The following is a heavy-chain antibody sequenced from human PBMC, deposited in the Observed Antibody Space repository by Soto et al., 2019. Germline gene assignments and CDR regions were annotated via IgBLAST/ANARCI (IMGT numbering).Heavy chain of an antibody. V-gene: IGHV3-21*01. CDR2: ISSSSSYI. CDR3: ARILSDSSSPVDV. CDR1: GFTFSSYS. Sequence: GGSLRLSCAASGFTFSSYSMNWVRQAPGKGLEWVSSISSSSSYIYYADSVKGRFTISRDNAKXXLYLQMNSLRAEDTAVYYCARILSDSSSPVDVWGKGTTVTVSS. J-gene: IGHJ6*04. D-gene: IGHD6-6*01.